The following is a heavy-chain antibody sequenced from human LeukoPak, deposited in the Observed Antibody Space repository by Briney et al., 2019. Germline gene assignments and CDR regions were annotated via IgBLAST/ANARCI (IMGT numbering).Heavy chain of an antibody. J-gene: IGHJ3*02. V-gene: IGHV3-21*01. D-gene: IGHD2-21*01. CDR2: ISSSTIYT. CDR3: ARGGSGDIFDI. Sequence: GGSLRLSCAASGFTFNSFSMNWVRQAPGKGLEWVSSISSSTIYTYYADSVKGRFTISRDNAKNSLYLQMNSLRAEDTAVYYCARGGSGDIFDIWGQGTMVTVSS. CDR1: GFTFNSFS.